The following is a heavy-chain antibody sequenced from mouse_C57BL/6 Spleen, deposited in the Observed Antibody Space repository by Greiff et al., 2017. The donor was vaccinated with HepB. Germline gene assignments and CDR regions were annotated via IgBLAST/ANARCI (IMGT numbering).Heavy chain of an antibody. J-gene: IGHJ2*01. CDR3: ARRVTTVVDYFDY. CDR2: LLPGSGST. V-gene: IGHV1-9*01. CDR1: GYTFTGYW. Sequence: VQLQQSGAELMKPGASVKLSCKATGYTFTGYWIEWVKQRPGHGLEWIGELLPGSGSTNYNEKFKGKATFTAATSANTAYMQLSSLTTEDSAIEYCARRVTTVVDYFDYWGQGTTLTVSS. D-gene: IGHD1-1*01.